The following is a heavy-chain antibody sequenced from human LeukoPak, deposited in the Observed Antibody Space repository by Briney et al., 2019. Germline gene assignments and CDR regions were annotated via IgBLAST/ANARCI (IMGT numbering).Heavy chain of an antibody. CDR3: ARGFGYCSGGSCYSANYYYYYGMDV. CDR2: INPNSGGT. D-gene: IGHD2-15*01. V-gene: IGHV1-2*02. Sequence: ASVKVSCTASGYTFTGYYMHWVRQAPGQGLEWMGWINPNSGGTNYAQKFQGRVTMTRDTSISTAYMELSRLRSDDTAVYYCARGFGYCSGGSCYSANYYYYYGMDVWGQGTTVTVSS. CDR1: GYTFTGYY. J-gene: IGHJ6*02.